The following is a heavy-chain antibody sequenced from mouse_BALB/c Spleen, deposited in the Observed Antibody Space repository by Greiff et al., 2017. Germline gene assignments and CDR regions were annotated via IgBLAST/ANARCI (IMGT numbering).Heavy chain of an antibody. Sequence: QVQLQQSGAELAKPGASVKMSCKASGYTFTSYWMHWVKQRPGQGLEWIGYINPSTGYTEYNQKFKDKATLTADKSSSTAYMQLSSLTSEDSAVYYCARWMGRGAMDYWGQGTSVTVSS. D-gene: IGHD4-1*01. CDR2: INPSTGYT. V-gene: IGHV1-7*01. J-gene: IGHJ4*01. CDR1: GYTFTSYW. CDR3: ARWMGRGAMDY.